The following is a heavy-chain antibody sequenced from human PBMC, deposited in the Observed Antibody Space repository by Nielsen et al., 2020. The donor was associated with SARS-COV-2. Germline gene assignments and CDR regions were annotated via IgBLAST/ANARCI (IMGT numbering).Heavy chain of an antibody. CDR2: ISSSSSYM. J-gene: IGHJ4*02. Sequence: WIRQPPGKGLEWVSSISSSSSYMYYADSVKGRFTISRDNAKNSLYLQMNSLRAEDTAVYYCARGQGYDFWSGYYNGRSFDYWGQGTLVTVSS. D-gene: IGHD3-3*01. CDR3: ARGQGYDFWSGYYNGRSFDY. V-gene: IGHV3-21*01.